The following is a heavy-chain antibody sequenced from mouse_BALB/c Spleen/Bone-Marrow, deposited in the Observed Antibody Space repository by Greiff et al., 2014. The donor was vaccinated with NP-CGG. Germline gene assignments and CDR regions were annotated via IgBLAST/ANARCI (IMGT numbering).Heavy chain of an antibody. D-gene: IGHD4-1*01. J-gene: IGHJ2*01. CDR3: ARVRNWADY. V-gene: IGHV1-80*01. CDR2: IYPGDGDT. Sequence: VQLQESWAELVRPGSSVKISCKASGYAFSSYWMNWVKQRPGQGLEWIVQIYPGDGDTNYNGKFKGKATLTADKSSSTAYMQLSSLTSEDSAVYFCARVRNWADYWGQGTTLTVSS. CDR1: GYAFSSYW.